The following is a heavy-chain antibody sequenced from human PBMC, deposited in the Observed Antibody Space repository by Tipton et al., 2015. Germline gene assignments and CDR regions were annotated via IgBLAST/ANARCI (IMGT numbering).Heavy chain of an antibody. CDR3: AKDQGREGYYYGMDV. CDR2: ISGSDGNT. Sequence: GSLRLSCAASGFTFSLYDMTWVRQAPGKGLECVSSISGSDGNTYYADSVKGRLTISRDNSKNTVYLQMNSLRAEDTAVYYCAKDQGREGYYYGMDVWGQGTTVTVSS. CDR1: GFTFSLYD. V-gene: IGHV3-23*01. J-gene: IGHJ6*02.